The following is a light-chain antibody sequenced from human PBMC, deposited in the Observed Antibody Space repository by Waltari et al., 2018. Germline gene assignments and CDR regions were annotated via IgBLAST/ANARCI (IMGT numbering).Light chain of an antibody. V-gene: IGKV3-20*01. CDR2: GAS. CDR1: QSVSSSY. Sequence: EIVLTQSPGTLSLSPGERATIPCRASQSVSSSYLAWHQQKPGQAPRVLIHGASNRATGIPDRFSGSGSGTDFTLTISRLEPEDFAVYYCQQYGSSPWTFGQGTKVEIK. CDR3: QQYGSSPWT. J-gene: IGKJ1*01.